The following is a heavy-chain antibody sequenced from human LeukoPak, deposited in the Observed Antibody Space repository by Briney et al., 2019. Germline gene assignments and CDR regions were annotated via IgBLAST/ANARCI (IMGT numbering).Heavy chain of an antibody. CDR3: ARDWIAAAGTTYYYYGMDV. CDR1: GGTFSSYA. V-gene: IGHV1-69*04. D-gene: IGHD6-13*01. CDR2: IIPILGIA. Sequence: SVKVSCKASGGTFSSYAIIWVRQAPGQGLEWMGRIIPILGIANYAQKFQGRVTITADKSTSTAYMELSSLRSEDTAVYYCARDWIAAAGTTYYYYGMDVWGQGTTVTVSS. J-gene: IGHJ6*02.